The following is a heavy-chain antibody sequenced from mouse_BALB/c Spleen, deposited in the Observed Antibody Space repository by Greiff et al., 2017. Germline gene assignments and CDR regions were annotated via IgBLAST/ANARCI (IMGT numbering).Heavy chain of an antibody. J-gene: IGHJ4*01. CDR2: INPYNDGT. CDR1: GYTFTSYV. D-gene: IGHD1-2*01. CDR3: ARHYGYDYYAMDY. Sequence: EVKVVESGPELVKPGASVKMSCKASGYTFTSYVMHWVKQKPGQGLEWIGYINPYNDGTKYNEKFKGKATLTSDKSSSTAYMELSSLTSEDSAVYYCARHYGYDYYAMDYWGQGTSVTVSS. V-gene: IGHV1-14*01.